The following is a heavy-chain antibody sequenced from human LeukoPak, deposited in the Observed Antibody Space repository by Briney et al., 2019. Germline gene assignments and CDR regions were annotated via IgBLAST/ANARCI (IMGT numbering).Heavy chain of an antibody. J-gene: IGHJ4*02. D-gene: IGHD2-2*01. CDR1: GFIFSNYN. Sequence: GGSLRLSCGASGFIFSNYNMNWVRQAPEKGLEWVSSISITSTYVYYADSVKGRFTISRDNAKNSLYLQMNSLKAEDTAVYYCARVPHYCGSTSCHFDYWGQGTLVTVSS. CDR2: ISITSTYV. CDR3: ARVPHYCGSTSCHFDY. V-gene: IGHV3-21*01.